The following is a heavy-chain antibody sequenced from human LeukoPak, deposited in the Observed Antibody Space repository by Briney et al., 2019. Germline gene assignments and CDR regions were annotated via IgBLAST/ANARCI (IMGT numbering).Heavy chain of an antibody. CDR3: AKDLSGSYFRGVDY. Sequence: GGSLRLSCAASGFTFSSYSMNWVRQAPGKGLEWVSGISWNSGSIGYADSVKGRFTISRDNAKNSLYLQMNSLRAEDTALYYCAKDLSGSYFRGVDYWGQGTLVTVSS. D-gene: IGHD1-26*01. J-gene: IGHJ4*02. CDR2: ISWNSGSI. V-gene: IGHV3-9*01. CDR1: GFTFSSYS.